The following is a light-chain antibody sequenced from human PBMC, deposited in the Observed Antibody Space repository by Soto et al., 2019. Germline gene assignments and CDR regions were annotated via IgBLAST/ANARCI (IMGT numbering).Light chain of an antibody. V-gene: IGKV3-11*01. Sequence: EIVLTQSPATLSLSPGERATLSCRASQSVRSYLAWYQQRPGQAPRLLIYEASNRATGIPARFSGSGSGTDFTLTISSLEPEDFAVYYCQQRSAWPQTFGQGTKVEIK. CDR3: QQRSAWPQT. CDR2: EAS. CDR1: QSVRSY. J-gene: IGKJ1*01.